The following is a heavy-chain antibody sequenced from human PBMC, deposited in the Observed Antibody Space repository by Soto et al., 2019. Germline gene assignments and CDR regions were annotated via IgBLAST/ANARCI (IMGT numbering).Heavy chain of an antibody. J-gene: IGHJ6*02. CDR1: GGSISGYY. Sequence: NPSETLSLTCTVSGGSISGYYWSWIRQPPGKGLEWIGYIYYSGSTIYNPSLKSRVTISVDTSKNQFSLKLSSVTAADTAVYYCARATREVRGPTGAADYYYYYGMDVWGQGTTVTVSS. D-gene: IGHD3-10*01. CDR2: IYYSGST. CDR3: ARATREVRGPTGAADYYYYYGMDV. V-gene: IGHV4-59*01.